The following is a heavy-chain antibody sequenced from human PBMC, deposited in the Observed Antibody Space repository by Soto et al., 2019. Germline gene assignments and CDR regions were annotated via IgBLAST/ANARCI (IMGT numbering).Heavy chain of an antibody. J-gene: IGHJ4*02. Sequence: PGGSLRLSCEASGFPFSSYNMNWVRQAPGKGLEWVAVISYDGSNKYYADSVKGRFTISRDNSKNTLYLQMNSLRAEDTAVYYCAKDLMASVDYWGQGTLVTVSS. CDR1: GFPFSSYN. D-gene: IGHD2-8*01. V-gene: IGHV3-30*18. CDR3: AKDLMASVDY. CDR2: ISYDGSNK.